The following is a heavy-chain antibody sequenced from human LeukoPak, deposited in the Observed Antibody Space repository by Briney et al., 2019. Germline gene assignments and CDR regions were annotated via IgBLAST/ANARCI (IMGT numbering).Heavy chain of an antibody. J-gene: IGHJ4*02. V-gene: IGHV1-46*01. Sequence: GASVKVSCKASGYTFTSYYMHWVRQAPGQGLEWMGIINPSGGSTSYAQKFQGRVTMTRDTSTSTAYMELRSLRSDDTAVYYCARDDRYCSSTSCYTPFDYWGQGTLVTVSS. CDR2: INPSGGST. D-gene: IGHD2-2*02. CDR1: GYTFTSYY. CDR3: ARDDRYCSSTSCYTPFDY.